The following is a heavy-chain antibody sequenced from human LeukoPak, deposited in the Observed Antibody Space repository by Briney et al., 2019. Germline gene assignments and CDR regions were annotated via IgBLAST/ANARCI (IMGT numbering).Heavy chain of an antibody. J-gene: IGHJ6*03. Sequence: GGSLRLSCAASGFTFDDYGMSWVRQAPGKGLEWVSGINWNGGSTGYADSVKGRFTISRDNAKNTLYLQMNSLRAEDTAVYYCTTLTGTAMDVWGKGTTVTVSS. CDR2: INWNGGST. CDR3: TTLTGTAMDV. CDR1: GFTFDDYG. D-gene: IGHD1-20*01. V-gene: IGHV3-20*04.